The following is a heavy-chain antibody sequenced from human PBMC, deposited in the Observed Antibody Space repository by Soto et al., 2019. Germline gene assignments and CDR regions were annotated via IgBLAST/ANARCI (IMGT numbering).Heavy chain of an antibody. Sequence: XGSLRLSFAASGFTFRTYTMNWVRQAPGKGLEWVSGIRGFSPYTFYAESVKGRFTISRDNAKNSLYLQMDSLRAEDTAVYYCARDRGYDAHDYYYNDMDVWGQGTTVTVSS. D-gene: IGHD3-10*01. CDR2: IRGFSPYT. V-gene: IGHV3-21*01. J-gene: IGHJ6*02. CDR3: ARDRGYDAHDYYYNDMDV. CDR1: GFTFRTYT.